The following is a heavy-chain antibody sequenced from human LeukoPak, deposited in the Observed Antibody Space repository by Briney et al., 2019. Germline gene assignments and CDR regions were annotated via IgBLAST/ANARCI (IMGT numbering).Heavy chain of an antibody. CDR3: AIPLAPQTGAFDY. Sequence: GASVKVSCKASGYTFTSYYMHWVRQAPGQGLERMGIINSSGGSTSYAQKFQGRVTMTRDTSTSTVYMELSSLRSEDTAVYYCAIPLAPQTGAFDYWGQGTLVTVSS. J-gene: IGHJ4*02. V-gene: IGHV1-46*01. CDR2: INSSGGST. CDR1: GYTFTSYY. D-gene: IGHD7-27*01.